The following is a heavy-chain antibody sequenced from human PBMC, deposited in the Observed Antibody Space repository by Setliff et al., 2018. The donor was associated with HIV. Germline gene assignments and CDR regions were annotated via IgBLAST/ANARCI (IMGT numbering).Heavy chain of an antibody. CDR1: GGSISSGDYY. V-gene: IGHV4-30-4*08. D-gene: IGHD5-12*01. CDR2: IFYSGST. Sequence: SETLSLTCTVSGGSISSGDYYWTWIRQPPGEGLEWIGYIFYSGSTYYNPSLKSRVTISVDTSKNQFSLKLSSVTAADTAVYYCARRSGYAEDYWGQGTLVTVSS. J-gene: IGHJ4*02. CDR3: ARRSGYAEDY.